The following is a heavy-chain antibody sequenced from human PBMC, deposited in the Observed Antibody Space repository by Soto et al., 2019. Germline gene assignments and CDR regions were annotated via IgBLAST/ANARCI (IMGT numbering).Heavy chain of an antibody. CDR3: ARDVVPGSGYGGNSAHWFDP. CDR1: GYTFTIYA. J-gene: IGHJ5*02. CDR2: INAGNGNT. V-gene: IGHV1-3*01. D-gene: IGHD4-17*01. Sequence: GASVKVSCKASGYTFTIYAMHCVLQAPLQRLDWMGCINAGNGNTKYSQKFQGRVTITRDTSASTAYMELSSLRSEDTAVYYCARDVVPGSGYGGNSAHWFDPWGQGTLVTVSS.